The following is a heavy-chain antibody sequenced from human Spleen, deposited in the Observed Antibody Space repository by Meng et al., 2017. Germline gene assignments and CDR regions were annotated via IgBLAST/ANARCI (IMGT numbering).Heavy chain of an antibody. V-gene: IGHV4-39*01. CDR3: VRSSGWVRTGFDP. J-gene: IGHJ5*02. D-gene: IGHD6-19*01. Sequence: QPQLQESGPGLVKPSEALSLTCSVSGASISTSGYYWGWFRQPPGKGLEWIGSIGHSGITYYTPSLKSRVTVSIDTSKSQFSLKLTSVTAADTAVYYCVRSSGWVRTGFDPWGQGTLVTVSS. CDR1: GASISTSGYY. CDR2: IGHSGIT.